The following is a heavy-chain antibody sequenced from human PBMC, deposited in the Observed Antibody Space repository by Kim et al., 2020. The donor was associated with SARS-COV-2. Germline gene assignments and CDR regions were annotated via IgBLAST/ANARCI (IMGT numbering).Heavy chain of an antibody. V-gene: IGHV4-34*13. J-gene: IGHJ4*02. D-gene: IGHD3-10*01. CDR3: ASGKYYYGSGSTRFDY. Sequence: SLKGRVTISVDTSKNQFSLKLSSVTAADTAVYYCASGKYYYGSGSTRFDYWGQGTLVTVSS.